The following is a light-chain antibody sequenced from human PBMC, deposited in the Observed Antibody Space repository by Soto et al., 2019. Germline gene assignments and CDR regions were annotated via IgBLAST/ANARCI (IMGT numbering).Light chain of an antibody. CDR3: FSYTSSGTYV. J-gene: IGLJ1*01. CDR2: ETS. Sequence: QSALTQPASVSGSPGQSVTISCTGTSSDFGSYKFVSWYQHHPGKVPKVIIYETSKRPTGVSNRFSGSKSGNTASLTISGLQAEDETDYYCFSYTSSGTYVFGTGTKVTV. CDR1: SSDFGSYKF. V-gene: IGLV2-14*02.